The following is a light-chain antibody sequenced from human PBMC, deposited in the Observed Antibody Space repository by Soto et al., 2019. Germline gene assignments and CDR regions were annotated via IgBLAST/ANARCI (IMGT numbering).Light chain of an antibody. J-gene: IGLJ2*01. Sequence: SYELTQPPSVSVSPGQTARITCSGDALPKQYAYWYHQKPGQAPVLVICKDSERPSGIPERFSGSSSGTTVTLTISGVQAEDEADYYCQSADSSGTYVIFGGGTKLTVL. V-gene: IGLV3-25*03. CDR1: ALPKQY. CDR3: QSADSSGTYVI. CDR2: KDS.